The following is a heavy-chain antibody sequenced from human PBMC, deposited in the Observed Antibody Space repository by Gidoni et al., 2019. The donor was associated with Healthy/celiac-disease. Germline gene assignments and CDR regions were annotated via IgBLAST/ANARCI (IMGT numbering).Heavy chain of an antibody. D-gene: IGHD3-22*01. V-gene: IGHV4-38-2*02. CDR1: GYSSSSGYY. CDR3: ARDEGNYAH. CDR2: IYHSGST. J-gene: IGHJ4*02. Sequence: QVQLQESGPGLVKPSETLSLTCTVSGYSSSSGYYWGWIRQPPVKGLEWIGSIYHSGSTYYHPSLKSRVTISVDTSKNQFSLMLISVTAADTAVYYCARDEGNYAHWGQGTLVTVSS.